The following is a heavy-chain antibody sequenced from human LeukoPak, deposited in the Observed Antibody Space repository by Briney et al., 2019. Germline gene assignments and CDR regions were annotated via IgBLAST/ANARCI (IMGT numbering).Heavy chain of an antibody. CDR3: ARVAGPYYYYYYGMDV. V-gene: IGHV7-4-1*02. CDR1: GYTFTSYA. J-gene: IGHJ6*02. D-gene: IGHD6-13*01. CDR2: INTNTGNP. Sequence: ASVKVSCKASGYTFTSYAMNLVRQAPGQGLEWMGWINTNTGNPTYAQGFTGRFVFSLDTSVSTAYLQISSLKAEDTAVYYCARVAGPYYYYYYGMDVWGQGTTVTVSS.